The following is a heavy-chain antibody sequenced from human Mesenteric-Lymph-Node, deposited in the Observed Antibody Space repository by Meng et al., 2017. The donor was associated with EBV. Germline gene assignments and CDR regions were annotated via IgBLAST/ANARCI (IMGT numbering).Heavy chain of an antibody. Sequence: VQLVESGGGLAKPGGSLKLSCEASGFTFIDYYMGWIRQAPGKGLEWVSYISSSGYTTYYADSVKGRFTISRDNTKASLYLQMNSLRAEDTALYYCARVLRYFDWPLDYWGQGTLVTVSS. CDR2: ISSSGYTT. CDR1: GFTFIDYY. V-gene: IGHV3-11*01. J-gene: IGHJ4*02. CDR3: ARVLRYFDWPLDY. D-gene: IGHD3-9*01.